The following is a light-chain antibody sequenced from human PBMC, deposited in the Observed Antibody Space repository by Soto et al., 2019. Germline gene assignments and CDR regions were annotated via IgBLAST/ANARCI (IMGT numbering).Light chain of an antibody. CDR1: QAISSY. Sequence: DIQLTQSPSSLSASVGARVNITCRESQAISSYLAWYQQKPGKVPELRIYATSTLQSGAPSRFSGSGSGTDFTLTISSLQPEDVATYYCHKYNHAPTFGGGTKVEIK. CDR2: ATS. J-gene: IGKJ4*01. CDR3: HKYNHAPT. V-gene: IGKV1-27*01.